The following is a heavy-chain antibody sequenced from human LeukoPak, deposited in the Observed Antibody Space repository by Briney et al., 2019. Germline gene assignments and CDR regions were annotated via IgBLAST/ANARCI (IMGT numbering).Heavy chain of an antibody. CDR2: IYHSGST. CDR1: GYSIRFGYY. V-gene: IGHV4-38-2*02. J-gene: IGHJ4*02. D-gene: IGHD3-3*01. Sequence: SETLSLTCAVSGYSIRFGYYWGWIRQPPGKGLEWIGSIYHSGSTYYNPSLKSRVTISVDPSKSQFSLKLNSVTAADTAVYYCAREGTDYNFWSGSQDYWGQGTLVTVSS. CDR3: AREGTDYNFWSGSQDY.